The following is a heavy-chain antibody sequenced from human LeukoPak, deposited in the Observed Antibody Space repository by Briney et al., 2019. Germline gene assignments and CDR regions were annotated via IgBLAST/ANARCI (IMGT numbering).Heavy chain of an antibody. V-gene: IGHV1-18*01. CDR1: GYTFTSYG. Sequence: ASVKVSCKASGYTFTSYGISRVRQAPGQGLEWMGWISAYNGNTNYAQKLQGRVTMTTDTSTSTAYMELRSLRSDDTAVYYCALGYCSSTSCYKGAFDIWGQGTMVTVSS. J-gene: IGHJ3*02. CDR3: ALGYCSSTSCYKGAFDI. CDR2: ISAYNGNT. D-gene: IGHD2-2*02.